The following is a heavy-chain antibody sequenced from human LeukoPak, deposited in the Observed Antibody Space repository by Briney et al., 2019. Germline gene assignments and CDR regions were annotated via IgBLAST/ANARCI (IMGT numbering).Heavy chain of an antibody. V-gene: IGHV1-69*13. CDR1: GGTFSSYA. J-gene: IGHJ4*02. CDR2: IIPIFGTA. CDR3: ARATQDCSSTSCYTYFDY. Sequence: ASVKVSCKASGGTFSSYAISWVRQAPGQGLEWMGGIIPIFGTANYAQKFQGRVTITADESTSTAYMELSSLRSEDTAVYYCARATQDCSSTSCYTYFDYWGQGTLVTVSS. D-gene: IGHD2-2*02.